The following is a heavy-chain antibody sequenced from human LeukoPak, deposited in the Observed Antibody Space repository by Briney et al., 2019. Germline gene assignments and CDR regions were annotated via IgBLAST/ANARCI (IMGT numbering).Heavy chain of an antibody. CDR1: GFTFSDYY. Sequence: GGSLRLSCAASGFTFSDYYMSWIRQAPGKGLEWVSYISSSSSYTNYADSMKGRFTISRDNAKNSLYLQMNSLRAEDTAVYYCARDSPGDPVDYWGQGTLVTVSS. V-gene: IGHV3-11*06. J-gene: IGHJ4*02. CDR3: ARDSPGDPVDY. CDR2: ISSSSSYT. D-gene: IGHD7-27*01.